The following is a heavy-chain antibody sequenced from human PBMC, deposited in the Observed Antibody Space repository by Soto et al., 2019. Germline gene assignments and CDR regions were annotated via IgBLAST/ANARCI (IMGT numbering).Heavy chain of an antibody. CDR1: GASVSSISAT. Sequence: SQSLALTCAISGASVSSISATWNWIRQSPSRGLEWLGRTYFRSKWYNDYAVSVKSRITINPDTSENQFSLQLNSVTPEDTGMYYCARDSVSSTSYYYYFGMDVWGQGTTVTVSS. J-gene: IGHJ6*02. CDR2: TYFRSKWYN. CDR3: ARDSVSSTSYYYYFGMDV. V-gene: IGHV6-1*01. D-gene: IGHD2-2*01.